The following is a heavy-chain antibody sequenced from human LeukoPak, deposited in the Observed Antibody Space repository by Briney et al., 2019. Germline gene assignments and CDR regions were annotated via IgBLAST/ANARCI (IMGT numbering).Heavy chain of an antibody. J-gene: IGHJ5*02. D-gene: IGHD6-19*01. CDR3: AKDIKSRIAVAGCNWFDP. Sequence: PGGSLRLSCAASGFTFDDYAMHWVRQAPGKGLEWVSGISWNSGSIGYADSVKGRFTISRDNAKNSLYLQMNSLRAEDTALYYCAKDIKSRIAVAGCNWFDPWGQGTLVTVSS. CDR1: GFTFDDYA. CDR2: ISWNSGSI. V-gene: IGHV3-9*01.